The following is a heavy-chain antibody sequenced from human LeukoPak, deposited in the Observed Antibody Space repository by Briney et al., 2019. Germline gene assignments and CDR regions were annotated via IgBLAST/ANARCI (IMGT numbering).Heavy chain of an antibody. CDR2: IYYSGST. Sequence: PSETLSLTCTVSGGSISSSSYYWGWIRPPPGKGLEWIGSIYYSGSTNYNPSLKSRVTISVVTSKNQFSLKLSSVTAADTAVYYCARATGAAAAGTHDYWGQGTLVTVSS. V-gene: IGHV4-39*07. J-gene: IGHJ4*02. CDR1: GGSISSSSYY. D-gene: IGHD6-13*01. CDR3: ARATGAAAAGTHDY.